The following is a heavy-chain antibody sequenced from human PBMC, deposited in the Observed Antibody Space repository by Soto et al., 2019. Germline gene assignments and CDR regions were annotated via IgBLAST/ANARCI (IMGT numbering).Heavy chain of an antibody. Sequence: GKGLEWIGYIYYSGSTNYNPSLKSRVTISVDTSKNQFSLKLSSVTAADTAVYYCARGKDHYLTGGYFDYWGQGTLVTVSS. D-gene: IGHD1-26*01. J-gene: IGHJ4*02. V-gene: IGHV4-59*13. CDR3: ARGKDHYLTGGYFDY. CDR2: IYYSGST.